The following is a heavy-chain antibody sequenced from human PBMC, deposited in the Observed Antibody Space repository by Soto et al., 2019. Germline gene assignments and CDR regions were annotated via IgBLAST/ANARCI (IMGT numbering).Heavy chain of an antibody. CDR3: AKIPHQDSSGYYYESSYFDY. CDR2: ISSSSSYI. Sequence: PGGSLRISCAASGSTVISDSMNWVRKAPGKGLEWVSSISSSSSYIYYADSVKGRFTISRDNAKNSLYLQMNSLRAEDTAVYYCAKIPHQDSSGYYYESSYFDYQGQGTLVPVSS. J-gene: IGHJ4*02. D-gene: IGHD3-22*01. V-gene: IGHV3-21*04. CDR1: GSTVISDS.